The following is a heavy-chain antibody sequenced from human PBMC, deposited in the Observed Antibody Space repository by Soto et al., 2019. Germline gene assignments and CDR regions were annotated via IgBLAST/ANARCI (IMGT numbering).Heavy chain of an antibody. Sequence: PSETLSLTCAVYGGSFSGYYWSWIRQPPGKGLEWIGEINHSGSTNYNPSLKSRVTISVDTSKNQFSLKLSSVTAADTAVYYCARGASVAWATPSGDFGYWGQGTLVTVSS. CDR3: ARGASVAWATPSGDFGY. V-gene: IGHV4-34*01. J-gene: IGHJ4*02. CDR2: INHSGST. D-gene: IGHD3-3*01. CDR1: GGSFSGYY.